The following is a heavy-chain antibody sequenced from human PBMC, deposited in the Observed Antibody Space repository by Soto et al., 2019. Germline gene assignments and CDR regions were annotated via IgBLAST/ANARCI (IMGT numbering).Heavy chain of an antibody. CDR1: GYRLTVVS. CDR2: FDPEDGET. Sequence: ALLNGACKVSGYRLTVVSRGWGRQTTRKGLEWMGGFDPEDGETIYAQKFQGRVTMTEDTSTDTAYMELSSLRSEDTAVYYCATTLCSSTSCYADYFDYWGQGTLVTVSS. V-gene: IGHV1-24*01. J-gene: IGHJ4*02. D-gene: IGHD2-2*01. CDR3: ATTLCSSTSCYADYFDY.